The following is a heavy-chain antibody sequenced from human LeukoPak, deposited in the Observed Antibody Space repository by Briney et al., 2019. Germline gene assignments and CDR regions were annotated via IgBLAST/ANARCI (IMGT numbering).Heavy chain of an antibody. Sequence: KPSETLSFTCAVYGGSFSGYYWSWIRQPPGKGLEWIGEINHSGSTNYNPPLKSRVTISDTSKNQFSLKLSSVTAADTAVYYCARGTKVVPANYWGQGTLVTVSS. D-gene: IGHD2-2*01. J-gene: IGHJ4*02. V-gene: IGHV4-34*01. CDR2: INHSGST. CDR1: GGSFSGYY. CDR3: ARGTKVVPANY.